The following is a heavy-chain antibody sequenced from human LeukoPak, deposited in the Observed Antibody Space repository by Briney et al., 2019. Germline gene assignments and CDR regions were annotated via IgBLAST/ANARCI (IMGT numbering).Heavy chain of an antibody. CDR1: GFTFGAYG. J-gene: IGHJ1*01. D-gene: IGHD3-10*01. CDR3: AKDITKWLPLQYFQH. V-gene: IGHV3-23*01. Sequence: PGGSLRLSCAASGFTFGAYGMSWVRQAPGKGLEWVSTITVSGGNTHYADSVKGRFAISRDNAKNSVYLQMNSLRAEDTALYYCAKDITKWLPLQYFQHWGQGTLVTVSS. CDR2: ITVSGGNT.